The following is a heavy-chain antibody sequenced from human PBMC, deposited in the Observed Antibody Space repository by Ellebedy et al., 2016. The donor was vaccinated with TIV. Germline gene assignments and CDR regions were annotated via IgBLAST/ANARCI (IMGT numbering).Heavy chain of an antibody. D-gene: IGHD3-3*01. V-gene: IGHV3-7*03. CDR3: ARDKDFWSGYFCDY. J-gene: IGHJ4*02. CDR2: IKQDGSEK. CDR1: GFTFSNYW. Sequence: GESLKISCAASGFTFSNYWMTWVRQAPGKGPECVANIKQDGSEKYYVDSVKGRFTISRDNAKNSLYLQMNSLRAEDTAVYYCARDKDFWSGYFCDYWGQGTLVTVSS.